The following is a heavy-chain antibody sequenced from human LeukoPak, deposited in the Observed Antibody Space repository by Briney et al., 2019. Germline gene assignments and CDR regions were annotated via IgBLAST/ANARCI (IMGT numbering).Heavy chain of an antibody. CDR1: GVSISSGGYS. J-gene: IGHJ3*02. Sequence: SETLSLTCAVSGVSISSGGYSWRWLRQPPGKGLEWIGYIYHSGSTYYNPSLKSRFTISVDRSKNQFSPKLSSVTAADTAVYYCARGSYYDILHAFDIWGQGTMVTVSS. D-gene: IGHD3-9*01. CDR2: IYHSGST. V-gene: IGHV4-30-2*01. CDR3: ARGSYYDILHAFDI.